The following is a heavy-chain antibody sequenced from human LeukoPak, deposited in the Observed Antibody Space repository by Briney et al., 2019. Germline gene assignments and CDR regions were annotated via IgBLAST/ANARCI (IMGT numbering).Heavy chain of an antibody. J-gene: IGHJ6*03. CDR3: ARDSLYYYMDV. V-gene: IGHV1-18*01. Sequence: ASVKVSCKASGYTFTSYGISSVRQAPGQGLEWMGWISAYNGNTNYAQKLQGRVTITTDTSTSTAYMELRSLRSDDTDVYYCARDSLYYYMDVWGKGPTVTVSS. CDR2: ISAYNGNT. CDR1: GYTFTSYG.